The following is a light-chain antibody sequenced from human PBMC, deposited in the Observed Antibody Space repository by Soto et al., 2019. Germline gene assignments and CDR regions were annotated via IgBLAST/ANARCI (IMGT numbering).Light chain of an antibody. Sequence: QSVLTQPPSVSAAPGQTVTISCSGSSSNIGNNFVSWFQQIPGTAPKLLMYDSDKRPSGIPDRLSGSKSGTSATLGITGLQTGDEADYYCGAWDSGLSAVVFGGGTKLTVL. CDR2: DSD. J-gene: IGLJ2*01. V-gene: IGLV1-51*01. CDR3: GAWDSGLSAVV. CDR1: SSNIGNNF.